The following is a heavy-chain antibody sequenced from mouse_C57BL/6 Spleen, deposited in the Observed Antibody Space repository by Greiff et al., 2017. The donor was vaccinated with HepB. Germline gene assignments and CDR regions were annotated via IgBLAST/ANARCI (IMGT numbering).Heavy chain of an antibody. V-gene: IGHV1-55*01. D-gene: IGHD1-1*01. J-gene: IGHJ1*03. CDR1: GYTFTSYW. CDR2: IYPGSGSP. CDR3: ARGPDYDGSSYWYFDV. Sequence: QVQLQQPGAELVKPGASVKMSCKASGYTFTSYWITWVKQRPGQGLEWIGDIYPGSGSPNYNEKFKSKATLTVDTSSSTAYMQLSSLTSEDSAVYYCARGPDYDGSSYWYFDVWGTGTTVTVSS.